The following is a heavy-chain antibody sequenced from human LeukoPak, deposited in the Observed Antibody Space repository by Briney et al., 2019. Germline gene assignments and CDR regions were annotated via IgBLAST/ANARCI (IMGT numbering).Heavy chain of an antibody. CDR1: GYTVTNYY. V-gene: IGHV1-46*01. CDR2: INPSISSR. Sequence: DSVKVSCKASGYTVTNYYMHWVRQAPGQGLEWMGMINPSISSRTYAQKFQGRVTVTSDTSTSTVYMEVSSLRSEDTAIYYCARSGMWFSTNDWGQGTLVTVSS. CDR3: ARSGMWFSTND. J-gene: IGHJ4*02. D-gene: IGHD2-21*01.